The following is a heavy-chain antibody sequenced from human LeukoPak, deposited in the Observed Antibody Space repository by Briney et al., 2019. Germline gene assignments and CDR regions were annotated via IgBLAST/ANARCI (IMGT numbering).Heavy chain of an antibody. V-gene: IGHV3-74*01. D-gene: IGHD5-18*01. Sequence: PGGSLRLSCAASGFTFSSYWMHWVRQAPGKGLVWVSRINSDGSSTSYADSVKGRFTISRDNAKNSLYLQMNSLRAEDTALYYCAKARGYSYGWYFDYWGQGTLVTVSS. J-gene: IGHJ4*02. CDR1: GFTFSSYW. CDR3: AKARGYSYGWYFDY. CDR2: INSDGSST.